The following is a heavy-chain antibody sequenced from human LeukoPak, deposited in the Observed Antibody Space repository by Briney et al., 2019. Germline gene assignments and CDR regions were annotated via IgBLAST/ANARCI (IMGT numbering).Heavy chain of an antibody. D-gene: IGHD1-14*01. V-gene: IGHV3-23*01. CDR2: ITGDGTRT. CDR1: GFTFSSCA. CDR3: ASRPRADMGPLDY. J-gene: IGHJ4*02. Sequence: GGSLRLSCAASGFTFSSCAMTWVRQAPGKGLEWVASITGDGTRTYYTDSVKGRFTISRDNSKNTLYLQMNSLRADETAIYYCASRPRADMGPLDYWGQGTLVTAST.